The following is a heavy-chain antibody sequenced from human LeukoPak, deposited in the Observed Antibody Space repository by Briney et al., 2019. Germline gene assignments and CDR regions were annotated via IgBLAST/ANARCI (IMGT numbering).Heavy chain of an antibody. CDR3: ARRGARDGYNYYTIDY. CDR2: IYYSGST. J-gene: IGHJ4*02. D-gene: IGHD5-24*01. V-gene: IGHV4-39*01. Sequence: GSLRLSCAASGFTFSSYGMHWIRQPPGKGLEWIGSIYYSGSTDYNPSLKSRVTISVDTSKNQFSLKLSSVTAADTAVYYCARRGARDGYNYYTIDYWGQGTLVTVSS. CDR1: GFTFSSYG.